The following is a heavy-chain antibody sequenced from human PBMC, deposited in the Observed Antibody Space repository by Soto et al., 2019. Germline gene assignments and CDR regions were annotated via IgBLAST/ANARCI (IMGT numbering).Heavy chain of an antibody. D-gene: IGHD3-10*01. CDR3: ARAYHDYYGSGSYTHYFDY. V-gene: IGHV4-34*01. Sequence: SETLSLTCAVYGGSFSGYYWSWIRQPPGKGLEWIGEINHSGSTNYNPSLKSRVTISVDTSKNQFSLKLSSVTAADTAVYYCARAYHDYYGSGSYTHYFDYWGQGTLVTVSS. J-gene: IGHJ4*02. CDR1: GGSFSGYY. CDR2: INHSGST.